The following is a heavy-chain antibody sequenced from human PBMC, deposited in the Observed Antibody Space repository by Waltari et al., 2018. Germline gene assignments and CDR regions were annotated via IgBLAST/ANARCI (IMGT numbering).Heavy chain of an antibody. CDR2: ISSSSSTI. V-gene: IGHV3-48*04. CDR1: GFTFSSYS. J-gene: IGHJ4*02. CDR3: ARRGSTSCFDY. Sequence: EVQLVESGGGLVQPGGALRLSCAASGFTFSSYSMNWVRQAPGKGLEWVSYISSSSSTIYYADSVKGRFTISRDNAKNSLYLQMNSLRAEDTAVYYCARRGSTSCFDYWGQGTLVTVSS. D-gene: IGHD2-2*01.